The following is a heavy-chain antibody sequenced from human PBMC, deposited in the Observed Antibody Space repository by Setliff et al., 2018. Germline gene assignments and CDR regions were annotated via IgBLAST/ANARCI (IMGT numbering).Heavy chain of an antibody. CDR2: ISGYNGNT. V-gene: IGHV1-18*01. J-gene: IGHJ4*02. CDR1: GYSFRNFG. Sequence: ASVKVSCKASGYSFRNFGITWVRQAPGQGLEWMGWISGYNGNTNYAQKLQGRVTMTTDTSTTTAYMELSSLRSEDTAVYYCVRVTSGRLDFDYWGQGTPVTVSS. CDR3: VRVTSGRLDFDY. D-gene: IGHD6-19*01.